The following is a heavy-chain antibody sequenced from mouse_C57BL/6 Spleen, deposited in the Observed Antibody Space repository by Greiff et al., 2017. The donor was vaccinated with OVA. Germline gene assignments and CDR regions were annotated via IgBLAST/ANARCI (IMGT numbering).Heavy chain of an antibody. D-gene: IGHD2-5*01. CDR3: ARGAMIYSNYVGY. J-gene: IGHJ2*01. Sequence: VQLQQPGTELVKPGASVKLSCKASGYTFTSYWMHWVKQRPGQGLEWIGNINPSNGGTNYNEKFKSKATLTVDKSSSTAYMQLSSLTSEDSAVYYCARGAMIYSNYVGYWGQGTTLTVSS. V-gene: IGHV1-53*01. CDR2: INPSNGGT. CDR1: GYTFTSYW.